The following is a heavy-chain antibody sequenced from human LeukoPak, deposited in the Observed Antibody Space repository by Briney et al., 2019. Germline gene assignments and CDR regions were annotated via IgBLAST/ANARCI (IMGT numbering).Heavy chain of an antibody. CDR1: GYTFINHA. CDR2: INIGNGNT. D-gene: IGHD2-21*01. Sequence: ASVKVSCKASGYTFINHAIHWVRQAPGQRLEWMGWINIGNGNTKYSQNFQGRITITRDTSATTAYMDLSSLRSEDTAVYYCARRLGRSFDYWGQGTLVTSPQ. J-gene: IGHJ4*02. V-gene: IGHV1-3*04. CDR3: ARRLGRSFDY.